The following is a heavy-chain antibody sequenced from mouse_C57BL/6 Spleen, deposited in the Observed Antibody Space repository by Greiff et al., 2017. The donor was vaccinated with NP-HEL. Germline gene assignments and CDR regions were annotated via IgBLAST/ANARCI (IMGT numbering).Heavy chain of an antibody. J-gene: IGHJ1*03. CDR2: ILPGSGST. Sequence: QVQLKESGAELMKPGASVKLSCKATGYTFTGYWIEWVKQRPGHGLEWIGEILPGSGSTNYNEKFKGKATFTADTSSNTAYMQLSSLTTEDSAIYYCARFPITTVVANWYFDVWGTGTTVTVSS. CDR3: ARFPITTVVANWYFDV. D-gene: IGHD1-1*01. CDR1: GYTFTGYW. V-gene: IGHV1-9*01.